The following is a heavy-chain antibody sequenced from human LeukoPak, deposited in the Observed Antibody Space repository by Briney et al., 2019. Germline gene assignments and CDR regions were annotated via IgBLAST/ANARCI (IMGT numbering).Heavy chain of an antibody. V-gene: IGHV3-66*01. Sequence: GGSLRLSCAASGFTVSSNYMSWVRQAPGKGLEWVSVIYSGGSTYYADSVKGRFTISRDNSKNTLYLQMNSLRAEDTAVYYCARDIGYCSSTSCSFRWFDPWGQGTLVTVSS. CDR1: GFTVSSNY. D-gene: IGHD2-2*01. CDR3: ARDIGYCSSTSCSFRWFDP. J-gene: IGHJ5*02. CDR2: IYSGGST.